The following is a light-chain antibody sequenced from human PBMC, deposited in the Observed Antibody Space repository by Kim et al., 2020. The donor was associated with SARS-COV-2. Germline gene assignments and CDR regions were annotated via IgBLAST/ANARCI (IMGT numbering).Light chain of an antibody. CDR2: WAS. CDR1: QSVLYSSNNKNY. V-gene: IGKV4-1*01. Sequence: DIVMTQSPDSLAVSLGERATINCKSSQSVLYSSNNKNYLAWYQQKPGQPPTLLIYWASTRESGVPDRFSGSGSGTDFTLTISSLQAEDVAIYYCQQYYSIPRTFGQGTKVDIK. J-gene: IGKJ1*01. CDR3: QQYYSIPRT.